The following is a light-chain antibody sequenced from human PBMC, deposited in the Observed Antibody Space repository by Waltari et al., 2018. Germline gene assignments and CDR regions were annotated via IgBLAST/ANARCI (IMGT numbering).Light chain of an antibody. J-gene: IGLJ3*02. V-gene: IGLV2-14*03. Sequence: QSALTQPASVSGSPGQAILISCTGTSSDIGGHAHVSWYQQHPGKAPKLIIYDVTKRPSGVSDRVSGSKSDNTASLIISGLQADDEADYYCSSYTTSSTWVFGGGTKLTVL. CDR3: SSYTTSSTWV. CDR1: SSDIGGHAH. CDR2: DVT.